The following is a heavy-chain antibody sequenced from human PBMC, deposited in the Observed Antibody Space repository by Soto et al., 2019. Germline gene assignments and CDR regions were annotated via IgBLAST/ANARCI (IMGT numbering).Heavy chain of an antibody. J-gene: IGHJ6*02. V-gene: IGHV4-4*02. Sequence: QVQLQESGPGLVKPSGTLSLTCAVSGVSVSFSNWWSWVRQPPGQGLEWLGEIYHSGSTTYNPSLKSRVTSSFEKSKNQFSLKLSSVTAADTAVYYCARIVDSSRYYYGMDVWGQGTTVTVSS. CDR1: GVSVSFSNW. D-gene: IGHD3-22*01. CDR2: IYHSGST. CDR3: ARIVDSSRYYYGMDV.